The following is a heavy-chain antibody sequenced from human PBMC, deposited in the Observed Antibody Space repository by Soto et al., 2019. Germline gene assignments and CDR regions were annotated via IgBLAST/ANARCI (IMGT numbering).Heavy chain of an antibody. CDR3: ARLVDSFGAFDI. Sequence: SVKVSCKASGGTFSSYAISWVRQAPGQGLEWMGGIIPIFGTANYAQKFQGRVTITADESTSTAYMELSSLRSEDTAVYYCARLVDSFGAFDIWGKGTRVTVSS. J-gene: IGHJ3*02. CDR2: IIPIFGTA. D-gene: IGHD5-12*01. CDR1: GGTFSSYA. V-gene: IGHV1-69*13.